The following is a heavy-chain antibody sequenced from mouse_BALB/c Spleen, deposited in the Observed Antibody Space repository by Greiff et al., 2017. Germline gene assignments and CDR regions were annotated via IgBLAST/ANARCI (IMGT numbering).Heavy chain of an antibody. J-gene: IGHJ2*01. CDR2: IYPGNVNT. D-gene: IGHD2-4*01. CDR1: GYTFTSYY. CDR3: ARALYDYGDY. Sequence: QVQLQQSGPELVKPGASVRISYKASGYTFTSYYIHWVKQRPGQGLEWIGWIYPGNVNTKYNEKFKGKATLTADKSSSTAYMQLSSLTSEDSAVYFCARALYDYGDYWGQGTTLTVSS. V-gene: IGHV1S56*01.